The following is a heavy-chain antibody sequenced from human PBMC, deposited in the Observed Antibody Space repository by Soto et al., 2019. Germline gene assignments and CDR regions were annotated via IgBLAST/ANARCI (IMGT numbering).Heavy chain of an antibody. Sequence: QVQLVESGGGVVQPGRSLRLSCAASGFTFSSYGMHWVRQAPGKGLEWVAVIWFDGSNKYYADSVKGRFTISRDNSKNTLYVQMNSLRADDTAVYYGARAYGENGAGYWGQGTLVTVSS. D-gene: IGHD4-17*01. CDR1: GFTFSSYG. V-gene: IGHV3-33*01. CDR2: IWFDGSNK. CDR3: ARAYGENGAGY. J-gene: IGHJ4*02.